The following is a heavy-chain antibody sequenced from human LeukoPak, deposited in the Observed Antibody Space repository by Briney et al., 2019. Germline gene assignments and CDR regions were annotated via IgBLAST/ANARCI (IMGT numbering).Heavy chain of an antibody. J-gene: IGHJ5*02. V-gene: IGHV3-30*18. Sequence: PGGSLRLSCAASGFTFSSYGMHWVRQAPGKGLEWVAVISYDGSNKYYADSVKGRFTISRDNSKNTLYLQMNSLRAEDTAVYYCAKDRKHQLVSPHWFDPWGQGTLVTVSS. D-gene: IGHD6-13*01. CDR2: ISYDGSNK. CDR1: GFTFSSYG. CDR3: AKDRKHQLVSPHWFDP.